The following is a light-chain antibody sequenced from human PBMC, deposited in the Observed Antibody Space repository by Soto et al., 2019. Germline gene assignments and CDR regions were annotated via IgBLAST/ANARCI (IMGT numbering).Light chain of an antibody. CDR1: QNINNY. CDR2: DAS. V-gene: IGKV1-5*01. Sequence: DIQMTQSPSSLSASVGDRVTITCQASQNINNYLNWYQQKPGRAPKLLIYDASSLESGVPSRFSGSGSGTEFSLTISSLQPDDFATYYCQQYNNYLYSFGQGTKVDIK. J-gene: IGKJ2*03. CDR3: QQYNNYLYS.